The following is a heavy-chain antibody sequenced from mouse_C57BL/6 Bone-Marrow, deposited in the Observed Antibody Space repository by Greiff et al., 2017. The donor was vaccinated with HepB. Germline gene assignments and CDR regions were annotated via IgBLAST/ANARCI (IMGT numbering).Heavy chain of an antibody. CDR1: GYSITSGYY. D-gene: IGHD1-1*01. Sequence: EVKLMESGPGLVKPSQSLSLTCSVTGYSITSGYYWNWIRQFPGNKLEWMGYISYDGSNNYNPSLKNRISITRDTSKNQFFLKLNSVTTEDTATYYCASKEHYYYGSSFDYWGQGTTLTVSS. V-gene: IGHV3-6*01. CDR3: ASKEHYYYGSSFDY. J-gene: IGHJ2*01. CDR2: ISYDGSN.